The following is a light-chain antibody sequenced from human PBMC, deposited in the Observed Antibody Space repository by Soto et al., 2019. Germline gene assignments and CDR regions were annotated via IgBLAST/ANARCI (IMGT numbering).Light chain of an antibody. CDR2: AAS. J-gene: IGKJ1*01. CDR1: QTIHNY. Sequence: DVQMTQSPSSLSASVGDRVTITCRTSQTIHNYLNWYQQKPGIAPKLLIYAASSLHSGVPSRFSGSGSGTDFTLTISSLQPEDSAIYYCQQSYSSPSWTFGQGTKWIS. CDR3: QQSYSSPSWT. V-gene: IGKV1-39*01.